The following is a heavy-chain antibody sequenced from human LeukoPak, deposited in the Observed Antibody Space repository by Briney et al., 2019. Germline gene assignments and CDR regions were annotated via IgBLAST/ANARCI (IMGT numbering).Heavy chain of an antibody. CDR3: AKETLYSGAFDI. Sequence: PGGSLRLSCAASGFTFSSYAMSWIRQAPGKGLEWVSAIGGSGGSTYYADSVKGRFTISRDNSKNTLYLQMNSLRAEDTAVYYCAKETLYSGAFDIWGQGTMVTVSS. V-gene: IGHV3-23*01. CDR1: GFTFSSYA. D-gene: IGHD5-12*01. CDR2: IGGSGGST. J-gene: IGHJ3*02.